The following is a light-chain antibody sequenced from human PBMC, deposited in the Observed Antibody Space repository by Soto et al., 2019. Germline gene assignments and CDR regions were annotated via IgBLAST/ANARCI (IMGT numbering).Light chain of an antibody. V-gene: IGKV1-5*03. CDR1: QSVSDW. CDR2: KAS. CDR3: QQYNSYGYVWT. J-gene: IGKJ1*01. Sequence: IQMTQSPSTLSASVGDRVTITCRASQSVSDWLAWYQRKPGKVPKLLIYKASNLESGVPSRFSGSGSGTEFTLTISSLQPDDFATYYCQQYNSYGYVWTFGQGTKVDIK.